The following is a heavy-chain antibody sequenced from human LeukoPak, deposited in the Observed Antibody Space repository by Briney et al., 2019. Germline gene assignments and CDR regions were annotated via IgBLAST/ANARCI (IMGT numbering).Heavy chain of an antibody. CDR2: INPNSGGT. J-gene: IGHJ5*02. V-gene: IGHV1-2*02. D-gene: IGHD3-22*01. CDR1: GYTFTGYY. Sequence: ASVKVSCKASGYTFTGYYMHWVRQAPGQGLEWMGWINPNSGGTNYAQKFQGRVTMTRDTSISTAYMELSRLRSDDTAVYYCARSVVGYYDSSGYSHGGWFDPGAREPWSPSPQ. CDR3: ARSVVGYYDSSGYSHGGWFDP.